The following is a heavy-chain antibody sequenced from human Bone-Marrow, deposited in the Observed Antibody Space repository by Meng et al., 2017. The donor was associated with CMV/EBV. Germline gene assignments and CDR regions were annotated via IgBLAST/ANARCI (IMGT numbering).Heavy chain of an antibody. CDR3: VREWLVRGVIITFYYYYGMDV. J-gene: IGHJ6*02. CDR2: ISSSGSTI. CDR1: GFTFSSYE. Sequence: GESLKISCAASGFTFSSYEMNWVRQAPGKGLERVSYISSSGSTIYYADSVKGRFTISRDNAKNSLYLQMNSLRAEDTAVYYCVREWLVRGVIITFYYYYGMDVWGQGTTVTVSS. V-gene: IGHV3-48*03. D-gene: IGHD3-10*01.